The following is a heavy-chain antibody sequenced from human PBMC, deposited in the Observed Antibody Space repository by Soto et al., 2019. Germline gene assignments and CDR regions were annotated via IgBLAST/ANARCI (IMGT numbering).Heavy chain of an antibody. CDR1: GYSFTSYW. CDR3: ARQIVVVTTAPINWFDP. Sequence: LGESLKISCKGSGYSFTSYWIGWVRQMPGKGLEWMGIIYPGDSDTRYSPSFQGQVTISADKSISTAYLQWSSLNASDTAMYYCARQIVVVTTAPINWFDPWGQGTLVTVSS. CDR2: IYPGDSDT. V-gene: IGHV5-51*01. D-gene: IGHD3-22*01. J-gene: IGHJ5*02.